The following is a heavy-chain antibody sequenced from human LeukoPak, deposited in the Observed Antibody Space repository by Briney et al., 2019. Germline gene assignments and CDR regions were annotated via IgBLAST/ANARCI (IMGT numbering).Heavy chain of an antibody. CDR2: ISGSGGGT. D-gene: IGHD6-19*01. Sequence: GGSLRLSCEGSGFTFSSYAMSWVRQAPGKGLEWVSGISGSGGGTYYADSVKGRFTVSGDKSKNTLYLQMNSLRAEDAAVYYCAKASSGWYYWGQGTLVTVSS. V-gene: IGHV3-23*01. CDR1: GFTFSSYA. CDR3: AKASSGWYY. J-gene: IGHJ4*02.